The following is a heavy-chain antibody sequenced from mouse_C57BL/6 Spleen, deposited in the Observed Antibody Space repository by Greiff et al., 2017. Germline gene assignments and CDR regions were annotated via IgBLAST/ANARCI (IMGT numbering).Heavy chain of an antibody. CDR1: GFTFSSYG. J-gene: IGHJ2*01. D-gene: IGHD2-3*01. V-gene: IGHV5-6*02. CDR2: ISSGGSYT. CDR3: ARRYDHYFDY. Sequence: EVKLMESGGDLVKPGGSLKLSCAASGFTFSSYGMSWVRQTPDKRLEWVATISSGGSYTYYPDSVKGRFTISRDNAKNTLYLQMSSLKSDDTALDYCARRYDHYFDYWGQGTTLTVSS.